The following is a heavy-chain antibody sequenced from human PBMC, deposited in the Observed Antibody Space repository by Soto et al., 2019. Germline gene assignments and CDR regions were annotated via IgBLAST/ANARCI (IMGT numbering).Heavy chain of an antibody. Sequence: QVQLQESGPGLVKPSQTLSLACTVSGGSISSGDYYWSWIRQPPGKGLEWIGYIYYSGSTYYNPSLKSRLTISVDTSKNQFSLKLSSVTAADTAVYYCARDCSLVGSRYYYDSTGIDYWGQGTLVTVSS. D-gene: IGHD3-22*01. V-gene: IGHV4-30-4*01. CDR1: GGSISSGDYY. CDR3: ARDCSLVGSRYYYDSTGIDY. CDR2: IYYSGST. J-gene: IGHJ4*02.